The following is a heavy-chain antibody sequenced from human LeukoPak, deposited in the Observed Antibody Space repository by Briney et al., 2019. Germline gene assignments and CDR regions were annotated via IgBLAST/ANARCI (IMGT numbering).Heavy chain of an antibody. Sequence: ASVKVSCKASGYTFTSYYMHWVRQAPGQGLEWMGIINPSGGSTSYAQKFQGWVTMTRDTSISTAYMELSRLRSDDTAVHYCARGSGYYGSGSYQYYFDYWGQGTLVTVSS. CDR1: GYTFTSYY. CDR3: ARGSGYYGSGSYQYYFDY. J-gene: IGHJ4*02. V-gene: IGHV1-46*01. CDR2: INPSGGST. D-gene: IGHD3-10*01.